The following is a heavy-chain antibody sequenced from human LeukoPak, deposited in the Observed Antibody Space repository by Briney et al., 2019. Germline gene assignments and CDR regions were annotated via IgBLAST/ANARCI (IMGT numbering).Heavy chain of an antibody. J-gene: IGHJ6*03. CDR3: AREAVPAAPYYYYYMDV. Sequence: SETLSLTCTVSGGSISSYYWSWIRQPPGKGLEWIGYIYYSGSTNYNPSLKSRVTISVDTSKNQFSLKLSSVTAADTAVYYCAREAVPAAPYYYYYMDVWGKGTTVTVSS. V-gene: IGHV4-59*01. CDR2: IYYSGST. D-gene: IGHD2-2*01. CDR1: GGSISSYY.